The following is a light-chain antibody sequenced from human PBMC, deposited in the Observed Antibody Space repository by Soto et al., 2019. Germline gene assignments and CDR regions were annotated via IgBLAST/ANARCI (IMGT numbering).Light chain of an antibody. CDR2: DAS. J-gene: IGKJ4*01. Sequence: EIVLTQSPATLSLSPGERATLSCRASQSVSSYLAWYQQKPGQAPRLLIYDASTRATGIPARFSGSGSGTDFTLTISSLEPKDFAVYYCQQRSNWTPFFLFGGVTKVEI. CDR1: QSVSSY. V-gene: IGKV3-11*01. CDR3: QQRSNWTPFFL.